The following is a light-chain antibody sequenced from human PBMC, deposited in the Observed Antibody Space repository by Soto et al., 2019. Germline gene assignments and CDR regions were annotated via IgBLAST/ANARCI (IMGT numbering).Light chain of an antibody. Sequence: EIVMTQSPATLSLSPGDRSTLSWRASQSISNYLAWYQQEPGQAPRLLIYGASSRATGIPDRFSGSGSGTDFTLTISRLEPEDFAVYYCQQYGSSPLTFGGGTKVDI. CDR3: QQYGSSPLT. V-gene: IGKV3-20*01. J-gene: IGKJ4*01. CDR1: QSISNY. CDR2: GAS.